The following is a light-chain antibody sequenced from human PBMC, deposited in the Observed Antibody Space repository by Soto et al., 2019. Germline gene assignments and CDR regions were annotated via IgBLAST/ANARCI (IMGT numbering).Light chain of an antibody. CDR3: AAWDDSLKGV. J-gene: IGLJ1*01. CDR1: SSNIGSNT. CDR2: SNN. Sequence: SVLTQPPSASGTPGQRVTISCSGSSSNIGSNTVNWYQQLPGTAPKLLSYSNNQRPSGVPDRFSGSKSGTSASLAISGLQSEDEADYYCAAWDDSLKGVFGTGTKVTVL. V-gene: IGLV1-44*01.